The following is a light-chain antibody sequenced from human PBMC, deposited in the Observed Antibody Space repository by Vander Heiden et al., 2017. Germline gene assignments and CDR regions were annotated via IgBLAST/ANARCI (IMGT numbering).Light chain of an antibody. CDR1: SSNIGSNY. J-gene: IGLJ2*01. Sequence: QSVLTPPPSASGTPGQSVTISCSGSSSNIGSNYVYWYQQIPGTAPKLLIYRNTERPSGVPDRFSGSKSGTSASLAIGGLRSEDEADYFCATWDDTFNGVVFGGGTKLTVL. CDR2: RNT. CDR3: ATWDDTFNGVV. V-gene: IGLV1-47*01.